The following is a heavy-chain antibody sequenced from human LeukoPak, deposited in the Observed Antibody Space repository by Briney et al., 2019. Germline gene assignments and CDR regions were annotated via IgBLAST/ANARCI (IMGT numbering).Heavy chain of an antibody. CDR2: INPNSGGT. V-gene: IGHV1-2*02. Sequence: GASVKVSCKASGYTFTGYYMHWVRQAPGQGLEWMGWINPNSGGTNYAQKFQGRVTMTRDTSISTAYMELSRLRSDDTAVYYCAREGIAVAGTGGYFDYWGQGTLVTVSS. CDR3: AREGIAVAGTGGYFDY. CDR1: GYTFTGYY. J-gene: IGHJ4*02. D-gene: IGHD6-19*01.